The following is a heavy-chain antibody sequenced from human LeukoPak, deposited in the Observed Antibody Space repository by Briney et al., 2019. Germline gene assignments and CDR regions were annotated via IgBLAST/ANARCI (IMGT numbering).Heavy chain of an antibody. CDR3: AKVGLGSTAIHI. J-gene: IGHJ3*02. Sequence: GTSVKVSCKASGYTFPNFDINWVRQATGQGLEWMGWMNFNSGNTGYAQKFQGRVTMTRNTAISTVYMELSSLKSEDTAIYYRAKVGLGSTAIHIWGQGTMVTVSS. D-gene: IGHD6-6*01. V-gene: IGHV1-8*02. CDR2: MNFNSGNT. CDR1: GYTFPNFD.